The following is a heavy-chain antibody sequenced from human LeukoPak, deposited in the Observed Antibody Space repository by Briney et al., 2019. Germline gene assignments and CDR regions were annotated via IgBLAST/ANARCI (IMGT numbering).Heavy chain of an antibody. CDR2: ISGSGGST. D-gene: IGHD3-22*01. V-gene: IGHV3-23*01. J-gene: IGHJ4*02. Sequence: GGSLRLSCAASGFAFSSCAMSWVRQAPGKGLEWVSTISGSGGSTYHADSVKGRFTISGDNSKNTLYLQMNSLRAEDTAVYYCAKRYYESSGYRHFDYWGQGTLVTVSS. CDR1: GFAFSSCA. CDR3: AKRYYESSGYRHFDY.